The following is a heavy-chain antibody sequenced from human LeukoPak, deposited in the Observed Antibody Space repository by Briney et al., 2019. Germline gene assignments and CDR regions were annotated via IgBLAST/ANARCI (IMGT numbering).Heavy chain of an antibody. CDR1: GFTVSSNY. CDR2: IYSGGST. CDR3: ARGSHYDILTGYPYFDY. J-gene: IGHJ4*02. V-gene: IGHV3-66*02. Sequence: GGSLRLSCAASGFTVSSNYMSWVRQAPGKGLEWVSVIYSGGSTYYADSVKGRFTISRDNSKNTLYLQMNSLRAEDTAVHYCARGSHYDILTGYPYFDYWGQGTLVTVSS. D-gene: IGHD3-9*01.